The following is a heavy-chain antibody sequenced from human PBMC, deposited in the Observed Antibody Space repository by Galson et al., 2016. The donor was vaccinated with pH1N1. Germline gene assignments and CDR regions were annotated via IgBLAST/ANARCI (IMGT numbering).Heavy chain of an antibody. CDR1: GYTFTSND. CDR2: INTGNGNT. CDR3: AKRTGRHFDY. V-gene: IGHV1-3*04. J-gene: IGHJ4*02. Sequence: SVKVSCKASGYTFTSNDIHWVRQAPGQRLEWMGWINTGNGNTKYSQNFQGRVTITRDTSASTAYMELSSLRSEDTAVYYCAKRTGRHFDYWGQGTLVTVSS. D-gene: IGHD1/OR15-1a*01.